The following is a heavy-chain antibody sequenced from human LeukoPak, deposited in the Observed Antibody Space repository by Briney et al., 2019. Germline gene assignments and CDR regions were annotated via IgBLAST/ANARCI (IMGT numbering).Heavy chain of an antibody. CDR3: AKAGDSSWYSS. CDR2: ISYDGSNK. CDR1: GFTFSSYA. J-gene: IGHJ5*02. V-gene: IGHV3-30-3*01. D-gene: IGHD6-13*01. Sequence: GRSLRLSCAASGFTFSSYAMHWVRQAPGKGLEWVAVISYDGSNKYYADSVKGRFTISRDNSKNTLYLQMNSLRAEDTAVYYCAKAGDSSWYSSWGQGTLVTVSS.